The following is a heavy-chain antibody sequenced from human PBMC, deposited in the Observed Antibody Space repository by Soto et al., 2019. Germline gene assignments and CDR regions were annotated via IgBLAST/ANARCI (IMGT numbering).Heavy chain of an antibody. D-gene: IGHD3-3*01. CDR3: TTTLPGDYYFLSGYYVPFDY. CDR1: GFTFSNAW. J-gene: IGHJ4*02. Sequence: PGGSLRLSCAGSGFTFSNAWMSWVRQAPGKGLEWVGRIKTKTDGGTTDNAAPVKGRFTISRDDSKNTLYLQMNSLKTEDTAVYYCTTTLPGDYYFLSGYYVPFDYWGQGTLVTVSA. CDR2: IKTKTDGGTT. V-gene: IGHV3-15*01.